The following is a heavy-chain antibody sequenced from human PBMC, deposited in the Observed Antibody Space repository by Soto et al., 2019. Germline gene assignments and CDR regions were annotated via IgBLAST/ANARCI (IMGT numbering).Heavy chain of an antibody. CDR1: GFSLSNARMG. Sequence: SGPTLVNPTETLTLTCPVSGFSLSNARMGVSWIRQPPGKALEWLAHIFSNDEKSYSTSLKSRLTISKDTSKSQVVLTMTNMDPVDTATYYCARIRDSSGWYRYYYYGMDVWGQGTTVTVSS. J-gene: IGHJ6*02. CDR3: ARIRDSSGWYRYYYYGMDV. D-gene: IGHD6-19*01. CDR2: IFSNDEK. V-gene: IGHV2-26*01.